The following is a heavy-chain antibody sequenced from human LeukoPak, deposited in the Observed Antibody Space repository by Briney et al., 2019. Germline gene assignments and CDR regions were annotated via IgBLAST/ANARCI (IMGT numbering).Heavy chain of an antibody. Sequence: GGSLRLSCAASGFTFSSYWMSWVRQAPGKGLEWVANIKQDGSEKYYVDSVKGRFTISRDNAKNSLYLQMNSLRAEDTAVYYCARVSLEWLLLQAYFDYWGQGTLVTVSS. CDR2: IKQDGSEK. D-gene: IGHD3-3*01. CDR1: GFTFSSYW. CDR3: ARVSLEWLLLQAYFDY. J-gene: IGHJ4*02. V-gene: IGHV3-7*01.